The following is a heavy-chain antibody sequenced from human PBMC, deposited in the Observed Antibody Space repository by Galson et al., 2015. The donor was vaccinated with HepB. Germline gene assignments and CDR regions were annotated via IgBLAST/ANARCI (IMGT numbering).Heavy chain of an antibody. D-gene: IGHD2-21*01. Sequence: SLRLSCAASGFAFSDFGIHWVRQAPGKGLEWVALIWADGSTQHYADSVRGRLRISRDNSKNTVYLQMNSLRADDTAVYYCAREAHIAVAAFDSRGQGTLVTVPP. CDR2: IWADGSTQ. CDR1: GFAFSDFG. V-gene: IGHV3-33*01. J-gene: IGHJ4*02. CDR3: AREAHIAVAAFDS.